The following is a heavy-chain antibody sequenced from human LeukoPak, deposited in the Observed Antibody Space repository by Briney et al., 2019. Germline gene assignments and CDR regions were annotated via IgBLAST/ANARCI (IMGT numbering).Heavy chain of an antibody. J-gene: IGHJ3*02. CDR2: ISSNGYYI. D-gene: IGHD3-3*01. V-gene: IGHV3-21*01. CDR3: AREGLRTERSDTDAFDI. CDR1: GFTFSTYT. Sequence: PGGSLRLSCAASGFTFSTYTINWVRQAPGKGLEWVSSISSNGYYIYYAGSVRGRFTISRDNAKNSLCLQMNSLRAEDTALYYCAREGLRTERSDTDAFDIWGQGTMVTVSS.